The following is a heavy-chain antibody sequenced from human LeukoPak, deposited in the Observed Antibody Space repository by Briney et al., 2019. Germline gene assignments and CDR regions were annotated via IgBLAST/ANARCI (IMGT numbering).Heavy chain of an antibody. D-gene: IGHD3-10*01. V-gene: IGHV3-30-3*01. Sequence: GGSLRLSCAASGFTFSSYAMHWVRQAPGKGLEWVAVISYHGTNENYADSVKGRFTISRDNSKNTLCLQMNSLRDEDTAVYYCAKEGSGSYYSFDYWGQGTLVTVSS. CDR3: AKEGSGSYYSFDY. CDR1: GFTFSSYA. CDR2: ISYHGTNE. J-gene: IGHJ4*02.